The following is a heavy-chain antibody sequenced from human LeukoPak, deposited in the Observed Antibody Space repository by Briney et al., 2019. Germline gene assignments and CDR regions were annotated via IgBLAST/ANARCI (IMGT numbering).Heavy chain of an antibody. Sequence: GGSLRLSCAASGFTFSSYIMNWVRQAPGKGLEWVSSISSSSSYIYYADSVKGRFTISRDNAKNSLYLQMNSLRAEDTAVYYCARILTIGYSYGNGAWYFDLWGRGTLVTVSS. CDR3: ARILTIGYSYGNGAWYFDL. J-gene: IGHJ2*01. V-gene: IGHV3-21*01. D-gene: IGHD5-18*01. CDR1: GFTFSSYI. CDR2: ISSSSSYI.